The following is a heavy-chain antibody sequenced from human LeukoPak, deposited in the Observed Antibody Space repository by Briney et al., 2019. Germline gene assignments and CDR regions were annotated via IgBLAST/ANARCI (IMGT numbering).Heavy chain of an antibody. CDR3: ARLYYYDSSGYYYGFDY. J-gene: IGHJ4*02. V-gene: IGHV1-69*13. CDR1: GYTFTSYY. D-gene: IGHD3-22*01. CDR2: IIPIFGTA. Sequence: SVKVSCKASGYTFTSYYMHWVRQAPGQGLEWMGGIIPIFGTANYAQKFQGRVTITADESTSTAYMELSSLRSEDTAVYYCARLYYYDSSGYYYGFDYWGQGTLVTVSS.